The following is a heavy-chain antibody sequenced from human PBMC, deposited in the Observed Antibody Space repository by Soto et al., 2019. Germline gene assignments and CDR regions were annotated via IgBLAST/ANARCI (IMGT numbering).Heavy chain of an antibody. CDR1: GFTFSDYY. V-gene: IGHV3-23*01. CDR3: ANAIAVGVPYFYGMGV. J-gene: IGHJ6*02. Sequence: GGSLRLSCAASGFTFSDYYMSWIRQAPGKGLEWVSSIGRSGDTTYYADSVKGRFTISRDNSKNTLFLQMNSLRAEDTAIYYCANAIAVGVPYFYGMGVWGQGTTVTVSS. D-gene: IGHD6-19*01. CDR2: IGRSGDTT.